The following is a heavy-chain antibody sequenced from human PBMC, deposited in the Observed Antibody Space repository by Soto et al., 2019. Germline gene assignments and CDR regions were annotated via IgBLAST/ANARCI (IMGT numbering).Heavy chain of an antibody. CDR1: GGSISSYY. CDR3: AREVDSGYDSPYNWFDP. J-gene: IGHJ5*02. CDR2: IYYSGST. V-gene: IGHV4-59*01. Sequence: SETLSLTCTVSGGSISSYYWSWIRQPPGKGLEWIGYIYYSGSTNYNPSLKSRVTISVDTSKNQFSLKLSSVTAADTAVYYCAREVDSGYDSPYNWFDPWGKGTLVTVSS. D-gene: IGHD5-12*01.